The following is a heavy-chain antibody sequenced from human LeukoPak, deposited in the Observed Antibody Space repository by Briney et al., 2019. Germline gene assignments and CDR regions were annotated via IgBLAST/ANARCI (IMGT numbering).Heavy chain of an antibody. CDR3: AIEGGYCSSTSCSYFDY. V-gene: IGHV3-7*03. Sequence: GGSLRLSCAASGFTFSSYWMSWVRQAPGKGLEWVANIKQDGSEKYYVDSVKGRFTISRDNAKNSLYLQMNSLRAEDTAVYYCAIEGGYCSSTSCSYFDYWGQGTLVTVSS. CDR2: IKQDGSEK. CDR1: GFTFSSYW. J-gene: IGHJ4*02. D-gene: IGHD2-2*01.